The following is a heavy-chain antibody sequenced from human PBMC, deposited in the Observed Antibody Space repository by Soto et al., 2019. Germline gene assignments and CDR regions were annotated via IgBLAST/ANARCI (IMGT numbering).Heavy chain of an antibody. CDR3: ARDERPFRGYSYGPFDY. CDR1: GFTFSSYA. CDR2: ISYDGSNK. D-gene: IGHD5-18*01. J-gene: IGHJ4*02. Sequence: SLRLSCAASGFTFSSYAMHWVRQAPGKGLEWVAVISYDGSNKYYADSVKGRFTISRDNSKNTLYLQMNSLRAEDTAVYYCARDERPFRGYSYGPFDYWGQGTLVTVSS. V-gene: IGHV3-30-3*01.